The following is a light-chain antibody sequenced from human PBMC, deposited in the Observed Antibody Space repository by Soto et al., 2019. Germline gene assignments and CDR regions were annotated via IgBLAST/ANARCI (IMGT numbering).Light chain of an antibody. Sequence: EIVMTQSPATLSVSPGEGATLSCRASQSVRTKLAWYQQKAGQAPRLLIYGASTRATGVSDRFSCSGSGTEYTLTISSLQSEDFAVYYCQQYDTWPSITFGQGTRLEIK. CDR2: GAS. V-gene: IGKV3-15*01. CDR3: QQYDTWPSIT. CDR1: QSVRTK. J-gene: IGKJ5*01.